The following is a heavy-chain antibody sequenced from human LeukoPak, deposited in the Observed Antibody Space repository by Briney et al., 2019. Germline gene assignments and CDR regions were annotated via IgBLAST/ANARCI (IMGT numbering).Heavy chain of an antibody. V-gene: IGHV1-69*05. CDR1: GGTFSSFA. J-gene: IGHJ3*02. CDR2: IIPIFGTA. Sequence: GASVKVSCKASGGTFSSFAISWVRQAPGQGLEWMGGIIPIFGTANYAQKFQGRVTITTDESTSTAYMELSSLRSEDTAVYYCARELRGQKLPDDAFDIWGQGTMVSVSS. D-gene: IGHD6-13*01. CDR3: ARELRGQKLPDDAFDI.